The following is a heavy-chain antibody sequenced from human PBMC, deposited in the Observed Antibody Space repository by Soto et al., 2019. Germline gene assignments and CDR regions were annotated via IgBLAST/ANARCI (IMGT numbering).Heavy chain of an antibody. V-gene: IGHV4-30-4*01. CDR3: ASTPYDYVWGSYRSGWPSFI. CDR2: IYYSGST. CDR1: GGSISSGDYY. D-gene: IGHD3-16*02. Sequence: QVQLQESGPGLVKPSQTLSLTCTVSGGSISSGDYYWSWIRQPPGKGLEWIGYIYYSGSTYYNPSLKGRVTISVDTSKNQFSLKLSSVTAADTAVYYCASTPYDYVWGSYRSGWPSFIWGQGTLVTVSS. J-gene: IGHJ4*02.